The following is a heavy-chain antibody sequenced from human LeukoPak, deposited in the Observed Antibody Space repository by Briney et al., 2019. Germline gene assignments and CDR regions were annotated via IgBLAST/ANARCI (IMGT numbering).Heavy chain of an antibody. CDR2: INHSGST. CDR3: ARTLLLRYFDWLLGSHFDY. V-gene: IGHV4-34*01. J-gene: IGHJ4*02. Sequence: SETLSLTCAVYGGSFSGYYWSRIRQPPGKGLEWIGEINHSGSTNYNPSLKSRGTISVDTSQNQFSLQLSSVTAAATAVYYCARTLLLRYFDWLLGSHFDYWGQGTLVTVSS. D-gene: IGHD3-9*01. CDR1: GGSFSGYY.